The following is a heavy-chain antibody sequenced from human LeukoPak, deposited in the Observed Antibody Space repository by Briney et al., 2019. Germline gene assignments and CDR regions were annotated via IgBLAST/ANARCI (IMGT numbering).Heavy chain of an antibody. Sequence: SETLSLTCTVSSVAPSGAYWGWIRQPPGKGLEWIGYISFSGNTNYNPSLKSRVTISLDTSKSQVSLKVYSLSAADTAMYYCAGGEGDHHNYVYFYRSWGQGTLVSVSS. CDR3: AGGEGDHHNYVYFYRS. CDR1: SVAPSGAY. D-gene: IGHD4-11*01. J-gene: IGHJ5*02. V-gene: IGHV4-59*12. CDR2: ISFSGNT.